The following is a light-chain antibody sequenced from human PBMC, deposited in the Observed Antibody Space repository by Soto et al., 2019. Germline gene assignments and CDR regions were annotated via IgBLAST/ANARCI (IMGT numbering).Light chain of an antibody. Sequence: QPVLTQPPSVSEAPGQRVTISCTGSSSNIGAGYEAHWYQQVPGTAPKLLIYENNNRPSGVPDRFSGSKSGTSASLAITGLQAEDEAVYYCQSYDSSLSGYVFGTGTKLTVL. CDR2: ENN. V-gene: IGLV1-40*01. CDR1: SSNIGAGYE. CDR3: QSYDSSLSGYV. J-gene: IGLJ1*01.